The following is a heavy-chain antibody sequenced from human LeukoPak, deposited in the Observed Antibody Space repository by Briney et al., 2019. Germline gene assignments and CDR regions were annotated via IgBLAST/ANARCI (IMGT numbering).Heavy chain of an antibody. CDR2: ISSSSSYI. CDR3: ARAPFPIVGATKGDY. V-gene: IGHV3-21*01. CDR1: GFTFSSYS. Sequence: GGSLRLSCAASGFTFSSYSMNWVRQAPGNGLELVSSISSSSSYIYYAYSVNGRLTTSKDNANNSHYLQMNILRGEDTAVYYCARAPFPIVGATKGDYWGQGTLVTVSS. J-gene: IGHJ4*02. D-gene: IGHD1-26*01.